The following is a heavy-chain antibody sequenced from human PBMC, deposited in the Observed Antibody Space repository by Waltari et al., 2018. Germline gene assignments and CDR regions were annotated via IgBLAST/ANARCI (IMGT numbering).Heavy chain of an antibody. J-gene: IGHJ6*02. Sequence: QVQLVQSGAEVKKPGASVKVSCKASGYTFTRYYMHWVRQAPGPGLEWMGIINPSGGSTSYEKKFQGRVSMTRDTSTSTVYMELSSLRSEDTAVYYCASSSYSSGWTWAPSYYYYYGMDVWGQGTTVTVSS. V-gene: IGHV1-46*01. CDR3: ASSSYSSGWTWAPSYYYYYGMDV. D-gene: IGHD6-19*01. CDR2: INPSGGST. CDR1: GYTFTRYY.